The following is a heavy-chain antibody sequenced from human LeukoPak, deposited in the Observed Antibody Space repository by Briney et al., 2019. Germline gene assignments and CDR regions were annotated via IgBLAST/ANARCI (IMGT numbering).Heavy chain of an antibody. D-gene: IGHD3-22*01. CDR2: ISSSSSYK. Sequence: GGSLRLSCAASGFTFSSYSMNWVRQAPGKGLEWVSSISSSSSYKYYADSVKGRFTISRDNAKNSLYLQMNSLRAEDTAVYYCARVDYYDSSGYYTPNWFDPWGQGTLVTVSS. V-gene: IGHV3-21*01. CDR3: ARVDYYDSSGYYTPNWFDP. J-gene: IGHJ5*02. CDR1: GFTFSSYS.